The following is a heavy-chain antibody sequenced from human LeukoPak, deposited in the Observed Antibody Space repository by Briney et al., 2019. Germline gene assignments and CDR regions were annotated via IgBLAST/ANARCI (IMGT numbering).Heavy chain of an antibody. V-gene: IGHV4-31*03. CDR3: ATGYSSDLYFDY. CDR2: IYYSGST. J-gene: IGHJ4*02. Sequence: PSETLSLTCTVSGGSISSGGYYWSWIRQHPGKGLEWIGYIYYSGSTYYNPSLKSRVTISVDTSKNQFSLKLSSVTAADTAVYYCATGYSSDLYFDYWGQGTLVTVSS. D-gene: IGHD6-19*01. CDR1: GGSISSGGYY.